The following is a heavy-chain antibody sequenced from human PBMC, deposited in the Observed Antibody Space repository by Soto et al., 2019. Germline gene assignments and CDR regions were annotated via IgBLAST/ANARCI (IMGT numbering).Heavy chain of an antibody. CDR2: LYYNVGT. CDR3: ARLQSRHWVDY. Sequence: PSETLCLTCIVSVSSISSSDYYWGWIRQPPGRGLEWIGSLYYNVGTYYNPSLKSRVTISADTSANQFSLMVNSVTAADTAIYYCARLQSRHWVDYWGQGTLVTVSS. D-gene: IGHD3-16*01. V-gene: IGHV4-39*01. J-gene: IGHJ4*02. CDR1: VSSISSSDYY.